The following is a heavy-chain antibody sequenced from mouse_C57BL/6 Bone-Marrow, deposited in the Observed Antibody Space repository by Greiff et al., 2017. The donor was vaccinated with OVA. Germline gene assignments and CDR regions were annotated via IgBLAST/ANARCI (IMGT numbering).Heavy chain of an antibody. CDR3: TITTVVAPYAMDY. J-gene: IGHJ4*01. D-gene: IGHD1-1*01. Sequence: EVMLVESGGGLVQPGGSMKLSCVASGFTFSNYWMNWVRQSPEKGLEWVAQIRLKSDNYATHYAESVKGRFTISSDDSKSSVYLQMNNLRAEDTGIYYCTITTVVAPYAMDYWGQGTSVTVSS. V-gene: IGHV6-3*01. CDR1: GFTFSNYW. CDR2: IRLKSDNYAT.